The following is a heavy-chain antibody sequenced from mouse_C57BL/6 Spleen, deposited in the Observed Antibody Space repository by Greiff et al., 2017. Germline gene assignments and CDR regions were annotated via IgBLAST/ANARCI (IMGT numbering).Heavy chain of an antibody. CDR1: GFTFSSYG. Sequence: EVQRVESGGDLVKPGGSLKLSCAASGFTFSSYGMSWVRQTPDKRLEWVATISSGGSYTYYPDSVKGRFTISRDNAKNTLSLQMSSLKSEDTAMYYCARHGGLGDYFDYWGQGTTLTVSS. V-gene: IGHV5-6*01. CDR2: ISSGGSYT. CDR3: ARHGGLGDYFDY. J-gene: IGHJ2*01. D-gene: IGHD3-1*01.